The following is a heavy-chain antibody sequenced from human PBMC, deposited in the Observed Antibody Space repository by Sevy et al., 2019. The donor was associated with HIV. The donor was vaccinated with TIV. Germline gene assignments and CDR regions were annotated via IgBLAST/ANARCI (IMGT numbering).Heavy chain of an antibody. CDR3: ASQRGGYGRLYYFDS. J-gene: IGHJ4*02. Sequence: GGSLRLSCVASGFTYSMNWVRQAPGKGLEWVSYISDSSATIHYADSVNGRFTISRDNAKNSLYLQMNTLRAEDTAVYYCASQRGGYGRLYYFDSWGQGTLVTVSS. V-gene: IGHV3-48*01. CDR1: GFTYS. CDR2: ISDSSATI. D-gene: IGHD5-12*01.